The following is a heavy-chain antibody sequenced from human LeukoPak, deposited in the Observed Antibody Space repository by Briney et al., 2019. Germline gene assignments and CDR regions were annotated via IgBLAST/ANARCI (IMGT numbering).Heavy chain of an antibody. Sequence: GGSLRLSCAASGFTFSSYWMSWVRQAPGKGLEWVANIKQDGSEKYYVDSVKGRFTISRDNAKNSLYLQMNSLRAEDTAVYYCARAVEEGSGWYWFDPWGQGTLVTVSS. CDR1: GFTFSSYW. CDR2: IKQDGSEK. CDR3: ARAVEEGSGWYWFDP. D-gene: IGHD6-19*01. J-gene: IGHJ5*02. V-gene: IGHV3-7*03.